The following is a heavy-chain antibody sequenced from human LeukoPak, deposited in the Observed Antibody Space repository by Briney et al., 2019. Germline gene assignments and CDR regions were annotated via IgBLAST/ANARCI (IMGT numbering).Heavy chain of an antibody. J-gene: IGHJ4*02. CDR1: GYTFTSYG. Sequence: ASVKVSCKASGYTFTSYGISWVRQAPGQGLEWMGWISAYNGNTNYAQKFQGRVTITADESTSTAYMELSSLRSEDTAVYYCARDRTAIQLWSGEFDYWGQGTLVTVSS. V-gene: IGHV1-18*01. CDR2: ISAYNGNT. CDR3: ARDRTAIQLWSGEFDY. D-gene: IGHD5-18*01.